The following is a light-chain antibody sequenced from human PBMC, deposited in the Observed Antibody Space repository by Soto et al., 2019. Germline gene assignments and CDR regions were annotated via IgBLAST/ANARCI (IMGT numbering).Light chain of an antibody. Sequence: EIVLTQSPGTLSSSPGERATLSCRASQSVISTFSAWYQQKPGQAPRLLIYGASNRATGIPDRFSASGSGTDFTLTISRLEPEDFAVYYCQQYQSSPPTFTFGQGTKLEI. V-gene: IGKV3-20*01. CDR1: QSVISTF. J-gene: IGKJ2*01. CDR3: QQYQSSPPTFT. CDR2: GAS.